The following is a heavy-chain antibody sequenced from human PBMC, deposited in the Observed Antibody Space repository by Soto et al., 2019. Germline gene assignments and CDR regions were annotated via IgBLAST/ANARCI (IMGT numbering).Heavy chain of an antibody. CDR2: INPGGGST. J-gene: IGHJ4*02. D-gene: IGHD3-22*01. V-gene: IGHV1-46*01. CDR3: ARDYHDYYDSSGSPGY. CDR1: GYTFTSYY. Sequence: ASVKVSCKASGYTFTSYYMYWVRQAPGQGLEWMGIINPGGGSTSYAQKFQGRVTMTRDTSTSTVYMELSSLRSEDTAVYYCARDYHDYYDSSGSPGYWGQGTLVTVSS.